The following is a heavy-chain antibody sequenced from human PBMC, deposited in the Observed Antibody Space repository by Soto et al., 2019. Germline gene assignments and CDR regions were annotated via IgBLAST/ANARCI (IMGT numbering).Heavy chain of an antibody. CDR3: AGTVGAAYYFDF. D-gene: IGHD1-26*01. V-gene: IGHV4-4*07. J-gene: IGHJ4*02. Sequence: SETLSLTCTVSGDSMTKYYWSWIRQAAGKGLEWIGRVYTSGSTNYNPSLKSRVNMSIDTSNKHFSLTLKSVTTADTAVYYCAGTVGAAYYFDFWGQGALVTV. CDR2: VYTSGST. CDR1: GDSMTKYY.